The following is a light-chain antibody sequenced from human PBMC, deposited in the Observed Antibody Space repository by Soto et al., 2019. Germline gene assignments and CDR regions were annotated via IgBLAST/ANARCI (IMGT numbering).Light chain of an antibody. Sequence: QSVLTQPASVSGSPGQSITISCTGTSGDVGSYSLVSWYQQHPGAAPTLIIYDDNRPSGVSNRFSGSKSGNTASLTISVLQAEDLADYYCCSYAGSATLLFGGGTTLTVL. V-gene: IGLV2-23*01. CDR2: DD. J-gene: IGLJ2*01. CDR1: SGDVGSYSL. CDR3: CSYAGSATLL.